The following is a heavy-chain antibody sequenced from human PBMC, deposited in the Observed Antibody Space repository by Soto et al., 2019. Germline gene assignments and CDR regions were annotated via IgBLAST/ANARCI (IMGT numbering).Heavy chain of an antibody. V-gene: IGHV4-39*01. Sequence: QLQLQESGPGLVKPSETLSLTCTVSGGSISSRSYSWGWIRQPPGKGLEWIGSIYSSGTTYYNPSLQSRVPRPGDTSKHRAPLQLSPVPAADTAVYYCARQGSTDTPVDYWGQGTLVTVSS. J-gene: IGHJ4*02. CDR2: IYSSGTT. D-gene: IGHD3-10*01. CDR3: ARQGSTDTPVDY. CDR1: GGSISSRSYS.